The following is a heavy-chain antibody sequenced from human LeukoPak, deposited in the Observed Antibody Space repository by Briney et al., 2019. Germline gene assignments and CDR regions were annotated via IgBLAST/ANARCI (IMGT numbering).Heavy chain of an antibody. J-gene: IGHJ4*02. CDR2: MFDGGST. CDR3: ATIEYSRYFDY. Sequence: SETLSLTCTVSGGSIRSHYWSWLRQPAGKGLEWIGRMFDGGSTNYNPSLKSRVTMSVDTSKNQFSLKLSSVTAADTAVYYCATIEYSRYFDYWGQGTLVTVSS. CDR1: GGSIRSHY. D-gene: IGHD6-6*01. V-gene: IGHV4-4*07.